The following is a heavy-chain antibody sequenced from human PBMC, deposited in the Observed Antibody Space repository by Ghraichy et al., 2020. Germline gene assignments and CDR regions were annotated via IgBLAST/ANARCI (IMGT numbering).Heavy chain of an antibody. Sequence: SETLSLTCTVSGGSISSGGYYWSWIRQHPGKGLEWIGYIYYSGSTYYNPSLKSRVTISVDTSKNQFSLKLSSVTAADTAVYYCARGRPHHYGDYPEGFNYFDYWGQGTLVTVSS. V-gene: IGHV4-31*03. D-gene: IGHD4-17*01. CDR3: ARGRPHHYGDYPEGFNYFDY. CDR1: GGSISSGGYY. J-gene: IGHJ4*02. CDR2: IYYSGST.